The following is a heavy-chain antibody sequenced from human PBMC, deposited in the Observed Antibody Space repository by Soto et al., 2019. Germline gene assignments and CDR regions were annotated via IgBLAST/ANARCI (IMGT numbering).Heavy chain of an antibody. CDR3: ARDELGYDILTGYYRYYYYYYMDV. CDR2: IGAYNGNT. Sequence: ASVKVSCKASGYTFTSYGISWVRQAPGQGLEWMGWIGAYNGNTNYAQKLQGRVTMTTDTSTSTAYMELRSLRSDDTAVYYCARDELGYDILTGYYRYYYYYYMDVWGKGTTVTVSS. D-gene: IGHD3-9*01. V-gene: IGHV1-18*01. CDR1: GYTFTSYG. J-gene: IGHJ6*03.